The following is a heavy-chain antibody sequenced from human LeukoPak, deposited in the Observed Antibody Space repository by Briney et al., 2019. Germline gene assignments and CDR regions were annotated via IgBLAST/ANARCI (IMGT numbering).Heavy chain of an antibody. J-gene: IGHJ4*02. CDR2: IYHSGNT. CDR1: GVSISTYY. CDR3: ARRVATTPKSCFDY. D-gene: IGHD5-24*01. V-gene: IGHV4-59*08. Sequence: AETLSLTCTASGVSISTYYLTWIRQPPGKGLEWIGYIYHSGNTNFNPSLKRRVTISLDTSKTQFSLNLRPVTAADTAVYYCARRVATTPKSCFDYWGQGVLVTVSP.